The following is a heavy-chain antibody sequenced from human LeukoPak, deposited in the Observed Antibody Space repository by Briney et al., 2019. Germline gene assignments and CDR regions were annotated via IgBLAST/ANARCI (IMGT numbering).Heavy chain of an antibody. V-gene: IGHV1-2*02. D-gene: IGHD3-10*01. Sequence: ASVKVSCKASGYTFTGYYMHWVRQAPGQGLEWMGWINPNSGGTNYAQKFQGRVTMTRDTSISAAYMELSRLRSDDTAVSYCARALWFGESPFDYWGQGTLVTVSS. CDR2: INPNSGGT. J-gene: IGHJ4*02. CDR3: ARALWFGESPFDY. CDR1: GYTFTGYY.